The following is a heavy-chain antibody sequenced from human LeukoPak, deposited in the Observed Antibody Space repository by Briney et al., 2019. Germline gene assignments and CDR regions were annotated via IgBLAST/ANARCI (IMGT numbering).Heavy chain of an antibody. CDR3: ARETQLWTPGHSYYYGMDV. CDR1: GGSIRSFY. CDR2: IYYSGST. V-gene: IGHV4-59*01. Sequence: SETLSLTCTVSGGSIRSFYWSWFRQPPGKGLEWIGYIYYSGSTKYNPSLKSRVTISVDTSKNQFSLKLNSVTAADTAVYYCARETQLWTPGHSYYYGMDVWGPGTTVTVSS. J-gene: IGHJ6*02. D-gene: IGHD5-18*01.